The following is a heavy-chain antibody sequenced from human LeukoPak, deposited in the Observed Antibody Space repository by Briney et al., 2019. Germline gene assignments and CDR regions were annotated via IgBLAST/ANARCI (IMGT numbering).Heavy chain of an antibody. CDR1: GFTVSSNY. CDR3: AKVAGSGSYTDDAFDI. V-gene: IGHV3-66*02. J-gene: IGHJ3*02. D-gene: IGHD3-10*01. CDR2: IYSGGST. Sequence: GGSLRLSCAASGFTVSSNYMSWVRRAPGKGLEWVSVIYSGGSTYYADSVKGRFTISRDNSKNTLYLQMNSLRAEDTAVYYCAKVAGSGSYTDDAFDIWGQGTMVTVSS.